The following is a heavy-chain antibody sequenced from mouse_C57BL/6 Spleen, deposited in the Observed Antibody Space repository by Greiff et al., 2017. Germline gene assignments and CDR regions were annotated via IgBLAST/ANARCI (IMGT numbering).Heavy chain of an antibody. D-gene: IGHD1-3*01. CDR2: IDPSDSYT. Sequence: QVHVKQPGAELVMPGASVELSCKASGYTFTSYWMHWVKQRPGQGLEWIGEIDPSDSYTNYNQKFKGKSTLTVDKSSSTAYMQLSSLTSEDSAVYYCARRITTYYFDYWGQGTTLTVSS. CDR1: GYTFTSYW. J-gene: IGHJ2*01. V-gene: IGHV1-69*01. CDR3: ARRITTYYFDY.